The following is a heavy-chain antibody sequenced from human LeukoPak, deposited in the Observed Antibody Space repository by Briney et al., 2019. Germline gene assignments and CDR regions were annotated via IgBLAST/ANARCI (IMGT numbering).Heavy chain of an antibody. CDR3: ARGNINFDY. V-gene: IGHV3-21*01. CDR1: GFTFSNYI. CDR2: ISGSSSYI. J-gene: IGHJ4*02. Sequence: PGGSLRLSCAASGFTFSNYIMNWVHQAPGKGLEWVSSISGSSSYIYYADSVKGRFTISRDNAKNSLYLQMNSLRAEDTAVYYCARGNINFDYWGQGTLVTVSS.